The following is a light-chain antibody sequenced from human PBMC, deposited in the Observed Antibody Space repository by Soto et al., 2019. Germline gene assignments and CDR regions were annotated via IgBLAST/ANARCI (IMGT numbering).Light chain of an antibody. J-gene: IGKJ1*01. V-gene: IGKV2-28*01. Sequence: EIVMTQSPLSLPVTPGEPASISCTSSQSRLHKNGNNYFNWYLQKPGQSPQQLLYLGSKRASGVPERFSGSGTGTDFTLRISRVEAEEVWVSSCLQALQIPWTFGQGTSVEAK. CDR3: LQALQIPWT. CDR1: QSRLHKNGNNY. CDR2: LGS.